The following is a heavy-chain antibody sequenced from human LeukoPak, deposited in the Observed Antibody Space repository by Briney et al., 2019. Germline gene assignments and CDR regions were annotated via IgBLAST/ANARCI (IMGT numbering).Heavy chain of an antibody. Sequence: ASVKVSCKASGGTFSSYAISWVRQAPGQGLEWMGIINPSGGSTSYAQKFQGRVTMTRDTSTSTVYMELSSLRSEDTAVYYCARQERGSQFDPWGQGTLVTVSS. CDR1: GGTFSSYA. CDR3: ARQERGSQFDP. D-gene: IGHD6-19*01. J-gene: IGHJ5*02. V-gene: IGHV1-46*01. CDR2: INPSGGST.